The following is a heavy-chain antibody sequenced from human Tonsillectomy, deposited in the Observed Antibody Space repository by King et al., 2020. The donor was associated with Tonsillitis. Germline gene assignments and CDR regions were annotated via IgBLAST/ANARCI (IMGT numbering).Heavy chain of an antibody. CDR2: IRYDGSKK. Sequence: VQLVESGGGVVQPGGSLRLTCEASGFTFSNYGMHWVRQAPGKGLEWVAFIRYDGSKKSYVDSVKGRFTISRDNSKNTLWLQLNSLRADDTAMYYCAKEGSSTPYYDYGMDVWGQGTTVTVSS. V-gene: IGHV3-30*02. D-gene: IGHD2-2*01. J-gene: IGHJ6*02. CDR3: AKEGSSTPYYDYGMDV. CDR1: GFTFSNYG.